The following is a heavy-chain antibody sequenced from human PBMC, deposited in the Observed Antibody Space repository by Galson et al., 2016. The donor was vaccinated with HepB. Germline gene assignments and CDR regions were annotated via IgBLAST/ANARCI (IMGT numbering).Heavy chain of an antibody. D-gene: IGHD3-22*01. J-gene: IGHJ4*02. CDR1: GFTFGDYA. CDR3: TRAPPYYDDTSRYYLDY. Sequence: SLRLSCATSGFTFGDYAMSWFRQAPGKGLEWVGFTRGKAYSGTTEYAASVKGRFTVSRDDSKSIAYLQMNSLETEDTGVYYCTRAPPYYDDTSRYYLDYWGQGTLVTVSS. V-gene: IGHV3-49*03. CDR2: TRGKAYSGTT.